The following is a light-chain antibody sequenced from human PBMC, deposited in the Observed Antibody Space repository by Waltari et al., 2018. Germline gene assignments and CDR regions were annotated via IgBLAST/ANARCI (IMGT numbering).Light chain of an antibody. CDR1: QSISKY. Sequence: EIMLTQSPATLSLSPGERATLSCRASQSISKYLAWYQQKPGQAPRLLIYETSRRATGIPDRFSGSGYGTDFSLTISRLEPEDFAVYYCQKYERLPATCGQGTKVEFK. CDR3: QKYERLPAT. V-gene: IGKV3-20*01. J-gene: IGKJ1*01. CDR2: ETS.